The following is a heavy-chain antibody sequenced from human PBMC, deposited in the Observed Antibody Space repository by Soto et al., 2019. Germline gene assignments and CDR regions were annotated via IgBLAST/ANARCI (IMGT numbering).Heavy chain of an antibody. CDR1: GGTFSSYT. J-gene: IGHJ4*02. CDR2: IIPILGMA. V-gene: IGHV1-69*02. Sequence: SVKVSCKASGGTFSSYTISWVRQAPGQGLEWMGRIIPILGMANYAQKFQGRVTITADKSTSTAYMELSSLRSEDTAVYYCASIRVGSSSWYVFDYWGQGTLVTVSS. D-gene: IGHD6-13*01. CDR3: ASIRVGSSSWYVFDY.